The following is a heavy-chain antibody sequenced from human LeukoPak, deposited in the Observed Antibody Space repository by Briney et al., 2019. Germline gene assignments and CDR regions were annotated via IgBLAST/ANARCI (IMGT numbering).Heavy chain of an antibody. CDR1: GYTFTGHY. V-gene: IGHV1-2*02. J-gene: IGHJ3*02. CDR2: INPDNADT. D-gene: IGHD2-8*01. Sequence: ASVKVSFKASGYTFTGHYMHWVRQAPGQGLEWMGSINPDNADTNYAQNFQGRVTMTRDTSLNTAYMDLSRLRSDDTAVYYCAIMGDTFDIWGQGTMVTVSS. CDR3: AIMGDTFDI.